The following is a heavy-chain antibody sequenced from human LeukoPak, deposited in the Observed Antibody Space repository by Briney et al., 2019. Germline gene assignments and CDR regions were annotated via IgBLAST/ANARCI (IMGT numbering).Heavy chain of an antibody. Sequence: PGGSLRLSCAASGLTFSNYWMDWVRQAPGKGLEWVSAISGSGGSTYYADSVKGRFTISRDNSKNTLYLQMNSLRAEDTAVYYCAKHSSGWYYFDYWGQGTLVTVSS. V-gene: IGHV3-23*01. D-gene: IGHD6-19*01. J-gene: IGHJ4*02. CDR3: AKHSSGWYYFDY. CDR1: GLTFSNYW. CDR2: ISGSGGST.